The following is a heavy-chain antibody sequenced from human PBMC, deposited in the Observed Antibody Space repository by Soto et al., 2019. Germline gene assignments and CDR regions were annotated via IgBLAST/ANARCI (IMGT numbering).Heavy chain of an antibody. CDR1: GFTFSSYS. Sequence: EVQLVESGGGLVKPGGSLRLSCAASGFTFSSYSMNWVRQAPGKGLEWVSSISSSSSYIYYADSVKGRFTISRDNXXXXXXXXXXXXXXXXXXXXXXXXXXXXXXXXSXTFDYWGQGTLVTVSS. V-gene: IGHV3-21*01. CDR2: ISSSSSYI. J-gene: IGHJ4*02. D-gene: IGHD2-21*01. CDR3: XXXXXXXXXXSXTFDY.